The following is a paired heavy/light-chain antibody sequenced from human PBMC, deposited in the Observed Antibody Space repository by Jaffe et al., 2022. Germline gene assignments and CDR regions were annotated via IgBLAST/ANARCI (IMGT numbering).Heavy chain of an antibody. D-gene: IGHD6-19*01. CDR1: GGSISTTNW. CDR3: ARNFSPSGWQY. J-gene: IGHJ4*02. CDR2: IHHSGNS. V-gene: IGHV4-4*02. Sequence: QVQLRESGPGLVKPSGTLSLTCVVSGGSISTTNWWSWIRQPPGKGLEWIGEIHHSGNSNYNPSLRTRVTISLDKSKNQFSLKLSSVTAADTAMYYCARNFSPSGWQYWGQGTLVTVSS.
Light chain of an antibody. CDR2: EVS. Sequence: QSALTQPPSASGSPGQSVTISCTGTISDVGGYNYVSWYQQYPGKAPKLMIYEVSKRPSGVPDRFSGSKSGNTASLTVSGLQAEDEADYYCSSYAGNNNYVFGAGTKVTVL. V-gene: IGLV2-8*01. CDR3: SSYAGNNNYV. CDR1: ISDVGGYNY. J-gene: IGLJ1*01.